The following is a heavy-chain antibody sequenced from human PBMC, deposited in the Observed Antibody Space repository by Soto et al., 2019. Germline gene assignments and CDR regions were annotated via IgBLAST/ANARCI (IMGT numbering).Heavy chain of an antibody. CDR2: ISGSGGST. Sequence: EVQLLESGGGLVQPGGSLRLSCAASGFTFSSYAMSWVRQAPGKGLEWVSAISGSGGSTYYADSVKGRFTISRDNSKNTLYLQMNSLRAEDTAVYYCAKVSRTIVGVVIGAPPDYWGQGTLVTVSS. D-gene: IGHD3-3*01. CDR3: AKVSRTIVGVVIGAPPDY. J-gene: IGHJ4*02. CDR1: GFTFSSYA. V-gene: IGHV3-23*01.